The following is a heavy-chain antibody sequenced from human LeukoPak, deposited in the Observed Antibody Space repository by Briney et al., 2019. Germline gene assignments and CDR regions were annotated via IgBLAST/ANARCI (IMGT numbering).Heavy chain of an antibody. CDR1: GGTFSSYA. J-gene: IGHJ4*02. CDR2: IIPIFGTA. CDR3: QMAVLVGATRGGYYFDY. D-gene: IGHD1-26*01. Sequence: GASVKVSCKASGGTFSSYAISWVRQAPGQGLEWMGGIIPIFGTANCAQKFQGRVTITADESTSTAYMELSSLRSEDTAVYYCQMAVLVGATRGGYYFDYWGQGTLVTVSS. V-gene: IGHV1-69*13.